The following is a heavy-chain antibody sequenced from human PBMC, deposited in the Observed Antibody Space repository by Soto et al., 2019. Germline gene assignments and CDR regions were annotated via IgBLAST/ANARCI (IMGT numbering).Heavy chain of an antibody. Sequence: SETLSLTCTVSGGSISSSRCHWGWIRQPPGKGLEWIGYINDSGSTNYNPSLKSRITISVDTSNNQFSLKLSSVTAADTAVYYCARVRRDGYNPRPDYFDYWGQGTLVTVSS. J-gene: IGHJ4*02. D-gene: IGHD5-12*01. CDR2: INDSGST. V-gene: IGHV4-61*05. CDR1: GGSISSSRCH. CDR3: ARVRRDGYNPRPDYFDY.